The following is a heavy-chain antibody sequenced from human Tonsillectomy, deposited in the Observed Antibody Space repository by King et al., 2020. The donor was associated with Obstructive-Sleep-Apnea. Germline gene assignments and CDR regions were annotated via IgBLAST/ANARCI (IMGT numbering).Heavy chain of an antibody. V-gene: IGHV4-4*08. CDR3: AKYGASGGFDD. CDR1: GGSISTYY. CDR2: VYRTGSP. Sequence: VQLQESGPGLVKPSETLSLICTVSGGSISTYYWNWIRPVPGKGLEWIWYVYRTGSPDYSPSFKSRVSMSLDLSKKKFSLKLTSVTAADTAMYFCAKYGASGGFDDWGQGTLVTVSS. D-gene: IGHD4/OR15-4a*01. J-gene: IGHJ4*02.